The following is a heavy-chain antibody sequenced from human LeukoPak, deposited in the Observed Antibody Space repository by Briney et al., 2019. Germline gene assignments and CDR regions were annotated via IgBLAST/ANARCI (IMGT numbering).Heavy chain of an antibody. D-gene: IGHD3-10*01. CDR3: ARERVSYGSGSYQDGVWFDP. V-gene: IGHV4-39*07. Sequence: SETLSLTCTVSGGSISSSSYYWGWIRQPPGKGLEWIGSIYYSGSTYYNPSLKSRVTISVDTSKNQFSLRLSSVTAADTAVYYCARERVSYGSGSYQDGVWFDPWGQGTLVTVFS. CDR1: GGSISSSSYY. J-gene: IGHJ5*02. CDR2: IYYSGST.